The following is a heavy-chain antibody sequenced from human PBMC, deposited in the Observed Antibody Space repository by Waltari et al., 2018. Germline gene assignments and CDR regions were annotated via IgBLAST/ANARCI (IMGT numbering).Heavy chain of an antibody. V-gene: IGHV1-69*01. D-gene: IGHD3-22*01. CDR2: IIPIFGTA. Sequence: QVQLVQSGAEVKKPGSSVKLSCKDSGGTFSSSASSWVRQHPGQGLEWMGGIIPIFGTANYAQKFQGRVTITADESTSTAYMELSSLRSEDTAVYYCARHDSSGYWDGYYFDYWGQGTLVTVSS. CDR1: GGTFSSSA. CDR3: ARHDSSGYWDGYYFDY. J-gene: IGHJ4*02.